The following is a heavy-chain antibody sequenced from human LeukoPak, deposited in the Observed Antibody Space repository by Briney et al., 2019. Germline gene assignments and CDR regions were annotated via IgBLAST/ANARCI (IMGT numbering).Heavy chain of an antibody. CDR1: GGSVSSGSYY. Sequence: SETLSLTCTVSGGSVSSGSYYWSWIRQPPGKGLEWIGYIYYSGSTNYNPSLKSRVTISVDTSKNQFSLKLSSVTAADTAVYYCARVNYYGSGALDYWGQGTLVTVSS. CDR2: IYYSGST. V-gene: IGHV4-61*01. D-gene: IGHD3-10*01. CDR3: ARVNYYGSGALDY. J-gene: IGHJ4*02.